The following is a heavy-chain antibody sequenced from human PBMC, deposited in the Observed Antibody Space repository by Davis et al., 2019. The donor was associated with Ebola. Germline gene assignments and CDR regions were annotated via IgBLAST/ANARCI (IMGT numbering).Heavy chain of an antibody. CDR1: GGSFSGYY. J-gene: IGHJ5*02. CDR2: INHSGST. V-gene: IGHV4-34*01. Sequence: SETLSLTCAVYGGSFSGYYWRWIRQPPGKGLEWIGEINHSGSTNYNPSLKSRLTISVDTSKNQFSLKLSSVTAADTAVYYCARYRPSFSSSWPNNWFDPWGQGTLVTVSS. D-gene: IGHD6-13*01. CDR3: ARYRPSFSSSWPNNWFDP.